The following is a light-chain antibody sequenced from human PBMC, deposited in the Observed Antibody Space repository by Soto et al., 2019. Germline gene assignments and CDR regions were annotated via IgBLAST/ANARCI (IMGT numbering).Light chain of an antibody. CDR1: TSNIGSNY. CDR2: END. CDR3: AAWDDSLSGLV. V-gene: IGLV1-47*01. Sequence: QSVLTQPPSASGTPGQRVTISCSGSTSNIGSNYVYWYQQLPGTAPKVLMYENDQRPTGLPDRFSGSKSGTSASLAISGLRSEDEAHYYCAAWDDSLSGLVFGGGTQLTVL. J-gene: IGLJ2*01.